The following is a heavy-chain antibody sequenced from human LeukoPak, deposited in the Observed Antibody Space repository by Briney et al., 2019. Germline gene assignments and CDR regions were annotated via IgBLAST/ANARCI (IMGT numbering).Heavy chain of an antibody. CDR2: ISSSSSYT. J-gene: IGHJ4*02. CDR1: GFTFSDYY. CDR3: ARVGRKGLAVAGFDY. Sequence: GGSLRLSCAASGFTFSDYYMSWIRQAPGKGLEWVSYISSSSSYTNYADSVKGRFTISRDNAKNSLYLQMNSLRAEDTAVYYCARVGRKGLAVAGFDYWGQGTLVTVSS. D-gene: IGHD6-19*01. V-gene: IGHV3-11*06.